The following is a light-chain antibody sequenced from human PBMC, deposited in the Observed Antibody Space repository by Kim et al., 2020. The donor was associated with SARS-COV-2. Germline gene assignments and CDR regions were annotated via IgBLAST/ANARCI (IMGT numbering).Light chain of an antibody. J-gene: IGKJ5*01. CDR2: DAS. CDR3: QQRSNWPPIT. CDR1: QSVSSH. V-gene: IGKV3-11*01. Sequence: SPGERATLSCRASQSVSSHLAWYQQKLGQAPRLLIYDASNRATGIPARFSGSGSGTDFTLTISSLEPEDFAVYYCQQRSNWPPITFGQGTRLEIK.